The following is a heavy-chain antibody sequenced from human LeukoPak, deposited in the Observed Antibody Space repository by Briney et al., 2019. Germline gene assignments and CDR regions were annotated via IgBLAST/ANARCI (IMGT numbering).Heavy chain of an antibody. CDR2: IKQDGSEK. D-gene: IGHD2-21*02. CDR3: ARVFGDTLGWDYKDV. CDR1: GFTFSSYW. J-gene: IGHJ6*03. V-gene: IGHV3-7*03. Sequence: PGGSLRLSCAASGFTFSSYWMSWVRQAPGKGLEWVANIKQDGSEKYYVDSVKGRFTISRDNAKNSLYLQMSSLKTEDTAVYYCARVFGDTLGWDYKDVWGKGTTVTVSS.